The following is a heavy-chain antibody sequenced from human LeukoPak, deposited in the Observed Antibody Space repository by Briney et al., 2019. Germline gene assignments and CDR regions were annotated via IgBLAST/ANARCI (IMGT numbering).Heavy chain of an antibody. D-gene: IGHD4-17*01. CDR3: TRREETTTVTIFDC. V-gene: IGHV3-73*01. J-gene: IGHJ4*02. CDR2: IRSKANNYAT. Sequence: GGSLTLSCAASGFTFSGSAIHWVRQASGKGLEWVGRIRSKANNYATAYAASVKGRFTISRDDSKNTAYLQMNSPKTEDTAVYYCTRREETTTVTIFDCWGQGTLVTVSS. CDR1: GFTFSGSA.